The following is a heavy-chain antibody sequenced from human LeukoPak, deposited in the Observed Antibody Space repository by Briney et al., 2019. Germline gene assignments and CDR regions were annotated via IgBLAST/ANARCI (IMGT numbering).Heavy chain of an antibody. CDR1: GGTFSTYA. CDR2: IIPFFGTA. D-gene: IGHD2-2*01. J-gene: IGHJ6*03. V-gene: IGHV1-69*05. Sequence: GASVKVSCKASGGTFSTYAITWVRQAPGQRLEWMGGIIPFFGTANYAQKFQGRVTITTDESTSTAYMELSSLRSEDTAVYYCASGDIVVVPATIGNYYYYMDVWGKGTTVTVS. CDR3: ASGDIVVVPATIGNYYYYMDV.